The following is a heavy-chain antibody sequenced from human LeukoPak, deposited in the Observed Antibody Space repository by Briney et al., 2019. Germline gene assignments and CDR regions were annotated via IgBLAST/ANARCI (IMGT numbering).Heavy chain of an antibody. CDR2: ISRSSGTI. D-gene: IGHD1-1*01. V-gene: IGHV3-48*01. J-gene: IGHJ4*02. Sequence: PGGSLRLSCAASGFTFSSYWMSWVRQAPGKGLEWVSYISRSSGTIYYADSVKGRFTISRDNAKNSLYLQMNSLRAEDTAVYYCARALNLLDPVTLDYWGQGTLVTVSS. CDR1: GFTFSSYW. CDR3: ARALNLLDPVTLDY.